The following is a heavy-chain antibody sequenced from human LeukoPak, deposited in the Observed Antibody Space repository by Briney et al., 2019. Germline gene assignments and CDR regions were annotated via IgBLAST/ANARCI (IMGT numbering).Heavy chain of an antibody. CDR1: GFTFSSYW. CDR2: ISGSGGST. V-gene: IGHV3-23*01. Sequence: GGSLRLSCTASGFTFSSYWMSWVRQAPGKGLEWVSAISGSGGSTYYADSVKGRFTISRDNSKNTLYLQMNSLRAEDTAIYYCAKDMRFDWTPYYFDYWGQGTLVTVSS. D-gene: IGHD3-9*01. CDR3: AKDMRFDWTPYYFDY. J-gene: IGHJ4*02.